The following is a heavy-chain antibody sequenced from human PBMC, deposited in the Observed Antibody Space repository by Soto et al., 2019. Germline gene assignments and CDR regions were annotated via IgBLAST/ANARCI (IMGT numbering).Heavy chain of an antibody. D-gene: IGHD2-15*01. CDR3: AKFLVVGPPGYGMDV. V-gene: IGHV3-23*01. J-gene: IGHJ6*02. Sequence: GGSLRLSCAASGVPFSSYAMSWVRQAPGKGLEWVSVISGSGAGTYYADSVKGRFIISRDNSKNTVYLQMNSLRAEDTAVYYCAKFLVVGPPGYGMDVWGQGTTVTVSS. CDR1: GVPFSSYA. CDR2: ISGSGAGT.